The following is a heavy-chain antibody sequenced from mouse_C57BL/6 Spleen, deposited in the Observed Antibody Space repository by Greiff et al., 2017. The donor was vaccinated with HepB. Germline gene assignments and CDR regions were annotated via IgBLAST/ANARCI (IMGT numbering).Heavy chain of an antibody. CDR2: IDPSDSYT. J-gene: IGHJ4*01. Sequence: QVQLQQPGAELVKPGASVKLSCKASGYTFTSYWMQWVKQRPGQGLEWIGEIDPSDSYTNYNQKFKGKATLTVDTSSSTAYMQLSSLTSEDSAVYYCARPYYGYYYAMDYWGQGTSVTVSS. CDR1: GYTFTSYW. CDR3: ARPYYGYYYAMDY. D-gene: IGHD1-1*01. V-gene: IGHV1-50*01.